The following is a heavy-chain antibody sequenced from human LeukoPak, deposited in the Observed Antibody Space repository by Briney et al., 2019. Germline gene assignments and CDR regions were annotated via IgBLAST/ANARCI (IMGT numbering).Heavy chain of an antibody. CDR3: AREGRGATIDY. V-gene: IGHV4-59*01. CDR2: IYYSGST. J-gene: IGHJ4*02. Sequence: PSETLSLTCAVYGGSFRGYYWSWIRQPPGKGLEGIGYIYYSGSTNYNPSLKSRVTISVDTSKNQFSLKLSSVTAADTAVYYCAREGRGATIDYWGQGTLVTVSS. CDR1: GGSFRGYY. D-gene: IGHD1-26*01.